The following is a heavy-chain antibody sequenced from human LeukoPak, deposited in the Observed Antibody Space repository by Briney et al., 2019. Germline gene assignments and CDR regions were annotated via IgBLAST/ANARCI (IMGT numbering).Heavy chain of an antibody. CDR3: ARGGPPITIFGVVISWFDP. Sequence: SETLSLTCTVSGGSISSYYWSWIRQPPGKGLEWIGYIYYSGSTNYSPSLKSRVTISVDTSKNQFSLKLSSVTAADTAVYYCARGGPPITIFGVVISWFDPWGQGTLVTVSS. J-gene: IGHJ5*02. D-gene: IGHD3-3*01. CDR2: IYYSGST. V-gene: IGHV4-59*01. CDR1: GGSISSYY.